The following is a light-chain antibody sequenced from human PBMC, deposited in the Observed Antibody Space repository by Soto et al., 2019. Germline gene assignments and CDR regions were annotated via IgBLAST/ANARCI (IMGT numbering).Light chain of an antibody. Sequence: SYVLTQPPSVSVAPGKTARITCAGNNIGSNSVHWYQQKPGQAPVLVIYYDGDRPSGIPERISGSKSGNTATLSISRVEAGDEADYYCQVWDISSVHPVVFGGGTKLTVL. CDR2: YDG. CDR1: NIGSNS. CDR3: QVWDISSVHPVV. J-gene: IGLJ2*01. V-gene: IGLV3-21*04.